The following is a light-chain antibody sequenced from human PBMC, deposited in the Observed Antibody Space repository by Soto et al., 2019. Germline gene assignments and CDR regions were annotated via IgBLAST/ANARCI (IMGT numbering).Light chain of an antibody. J-gene: IGLJ2*01. CDR1: NSDIGDYNF. Sequence: QSALTQHASVSGSPGQSISISCTGTNSDIGDYNFVSWYQQHPGKAPKLMIYDVSNRPSGVSNRFSGSKSGNTASLTISGLQAEDEADYYCCSYPSNTVIFGGGTQLTVL. CDR3: CSYPSNTVI. V-gene: IGLV2-14*03. CDR2: DVS.